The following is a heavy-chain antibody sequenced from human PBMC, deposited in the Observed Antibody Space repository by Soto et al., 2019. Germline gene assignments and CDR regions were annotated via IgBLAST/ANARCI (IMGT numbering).Heavy chain of an antibody. J-gene: IGHJ4*02. CDR2: IIPHFGTA. CDR3: AREPYNFAYVGSNYYFDY. Sequence: SVKVSCKTSGCPFNSFAFSWVRQAPGQGLEWMGGIIPHFGTADYAQRFQGRLTISTDASTSTAYMELSSLRSEDTAVYYCAREPYNFAYVGSNYYFDYWGQGTLVTVSS. D-gene: IGHD1-1*01. V-gene: IGHV1-69*05. CDR1: GCPFNSFA.